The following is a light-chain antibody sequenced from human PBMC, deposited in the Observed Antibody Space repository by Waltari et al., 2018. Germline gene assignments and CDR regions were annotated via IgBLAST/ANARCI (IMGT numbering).Light chain of an antibody. CDR3: QSYDSSLRVVV. CDR1: SSNTGAGSG. CDR2: WNS. Sequence: QSVLTQPPSVSGAPGQRVNISCTGSSSNTGAGSGGHRYQQLPRIAPKLSIFWNSDRPSGVPGRFSVSKSCTSASLAITGLQAEYDADYSCQSYDSSLRVVVFGGGTKLTVL. J-gene: IGLJ2*01. V-gene: IGLV1-40*01.